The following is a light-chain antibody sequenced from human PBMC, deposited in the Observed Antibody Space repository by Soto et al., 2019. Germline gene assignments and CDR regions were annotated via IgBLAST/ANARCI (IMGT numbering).Light chain of an antibody. V-gene: IGKV1-9*01. CDR2: GAS. J-gene: IGKJ3*01. CDR1: QGISSY. CDR3: QQLNNYPRT. Sequence: IQLTQSPSSLSASVGDRVTITCRASQGISSYLAWYQQKPGKVPKLLIYGASTLQSGVPSRFSGSGSGTDFTLTISSLQPEDFATYYCQQLNNYPRTFGPGTKVDIK.